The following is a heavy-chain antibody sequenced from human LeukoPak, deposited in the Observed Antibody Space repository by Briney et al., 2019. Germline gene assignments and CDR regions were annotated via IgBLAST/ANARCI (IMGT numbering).Heavy chain of an antibody. CDR1: GLTFSSYA. D-gene: IGHD6-19*01. CDR2: ISGSGGTT. J-gene: IGHJ4*02. CDR3: AKEMSGGWPFDY. V-gene: IGHV3-23*01. Sequence: PGGSLRLSCAASGLTFSSYAMSWDRQAPGKWLEWVSGISGSGGTTYYADSVKGRLTISRDNSKNTLYLQMNSLRADDTALYYCAKEMSGGWPFDYRGQGTLVTVSS.